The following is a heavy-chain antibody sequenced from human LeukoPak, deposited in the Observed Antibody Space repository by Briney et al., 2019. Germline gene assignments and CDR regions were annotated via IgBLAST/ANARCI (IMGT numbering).Heavy chain of an antibody. D-gene: IGHD3-22*01. Sequence: SQTLSLTCTVSGGSISSGGYYWSWICQHPGKGLEWIGYIYYSGSTYYNPSLKSRVTISVDTSKNQFSLKLSSVTAADTAVYYCARVGPYDSSGLDCWGQGTLVTVSS. CDR1: GGSISSGGYY. CDR2: IYYSGST. J-gene: IGHJ4*02. V-gene: IGHV4-31*03. CDR3: ARVGPYDSSGLDC.